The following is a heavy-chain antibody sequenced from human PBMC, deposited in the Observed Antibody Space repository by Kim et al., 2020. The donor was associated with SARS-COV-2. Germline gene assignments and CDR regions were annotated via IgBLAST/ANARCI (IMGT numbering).Heavy chain of an antibody. V-gene: IGHV3-23*01. J-gene: IGHJ4*02. Sequence: FYADSVKCRFTISRDNSKNTLYLQMNGLRAEDTAFYYCAKVNYNYGHSNYWGQGTLVTVSS. D-gene: IGHD3-3*01. CDR3: AKVNYNYGHSNY.